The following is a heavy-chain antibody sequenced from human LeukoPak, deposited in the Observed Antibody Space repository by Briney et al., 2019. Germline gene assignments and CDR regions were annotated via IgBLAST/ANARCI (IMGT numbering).Heavy chain of an antibody. J-gene: IGHJ4*02. CDR1: GYSFTTYY. Sequence: GESLKISCKGSGYSFTTYYIGWVRQMPGKGLEWMGIIYPGGSDTRYSPSFQGQVTISADKSISTAYLQWSSLKASDTAMYYCVGSRRGEDIVILPAAIDYWGRGTLVTVSS. V-gene: IGHV5-51*01. CDR3: VGSRRGEDIVILPAAIDY. D-gene: IGHD2-2*01. CDR2: IYPGGSDT.